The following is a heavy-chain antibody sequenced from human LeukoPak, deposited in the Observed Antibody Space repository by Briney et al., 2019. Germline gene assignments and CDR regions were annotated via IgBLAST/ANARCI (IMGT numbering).Heavy chain of an antibody. Sequence: ASVKVSCKAPGYTFTGYYMHWVRQAPGQGLEWMGRINPNSGGTNYAQKFQGRVTMTSDTSISTAYMELSRLRSDDTAVYYCARGSTYYDILTGYQERAYFDYWGQGTLVTVSS. CDR2: INPNSGGT. CDR1: GYTFTGYY. CDR3: ARGSTYYDILTGYQERAYFDY. V-gene: IGHV1-2*06. D-gene: IGHD3-9*01. J-gene: IGHJ4*02.